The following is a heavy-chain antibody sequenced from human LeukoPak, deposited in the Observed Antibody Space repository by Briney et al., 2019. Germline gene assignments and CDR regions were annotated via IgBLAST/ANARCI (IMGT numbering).Heavy chain of an antibody. CDR3: ARDRCRGGSCAFDY. CDR1: GYTVTSYG. D-gene: IGHD2-15*01. Sequence: ASVKVSCKASGYTVTSYGINWVRQAPGQGPEWMGWISADNGNTNYAQKLQGRVTMTTDTSTSTAYMELRSLRSDDTAVYYCARDRCRGGSCAFDYWGQGTLVTVSS. V-gene: IGHV1-18*01. CDR2: ISADNGNT. J-gene: IGHJ4*02.